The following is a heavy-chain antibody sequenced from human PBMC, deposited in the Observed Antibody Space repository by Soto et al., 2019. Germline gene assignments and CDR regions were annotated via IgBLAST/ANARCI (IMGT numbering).Heavy chain of an antibody. CDR3: ARDKDRQQLGGNYYYGIDV. D-gene: IGHD3-3*02. V-gene: IGHV1-69*05. CDR2: IIPIFPTP. CDR1: GGTFGNSA. J-gene: IGHJ6*02. Sequence: QVQLVQSGAEVKKPGSSVTVSCKASGGTFGNSAISWVRQAPGQGLEWMGGIIPIFPTPDYAQKFQGRVTXXXGXXTTTADREGTSLRSEDTAVYYCARDKDRQQLGGNYYYGIDVWGQGTTVTVSS.